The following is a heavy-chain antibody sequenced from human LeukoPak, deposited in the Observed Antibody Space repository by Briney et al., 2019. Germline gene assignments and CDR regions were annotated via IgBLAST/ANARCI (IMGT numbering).Heavy chain of an antibody. V-gene: IGHV3-30*03. CDR3: ARAPLEHYGDYGAPFDY. Sequence: PGRSLRLSCVASGFTFSNYGMHWVRQAPGKGLEWVAVISYDETNKYYTESVKGRFTISRNRSKNTLYLQMNSLRAEDTAVYYCARAPLEHYGDYGAPFDYWGQGTLVTVSS. J-gene: IGHJ4*02. CDR2: ISYDETNK. D-gene: IGHD4-17*01. CDR1: GFTFSNYG.